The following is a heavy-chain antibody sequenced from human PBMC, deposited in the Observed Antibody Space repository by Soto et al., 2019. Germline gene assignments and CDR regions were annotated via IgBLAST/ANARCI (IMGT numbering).Heavy chain of an antibody. D-gene: IGHD3-10*01. CDR3: ARDGYYGSGSYYNWDYYYYGMDV. J-gene: IGHJ6*02. V-gene: IGHV4-61*01. CDR1: GGSISSSSYY. CDR2: IYYSGST. Sequence: PSETLSLTCTVSGGSISSSSYYWSWIRQPPGKGLEWIGYIYYSGSTNYNPSLKSRVTISVDTSKNQFSLKLSSVTAADTAVYYCARDGYYGSGSYYNWDYYYYGMDVWGQGTTVTVS.